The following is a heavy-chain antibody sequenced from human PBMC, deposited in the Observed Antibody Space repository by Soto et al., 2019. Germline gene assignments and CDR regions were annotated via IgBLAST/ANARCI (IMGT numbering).Heavy chain of an antibody. J-gene: IGHJ3*02. CDR1: GCTLSRHT. V-gene: IGHV3-21*01. D-gene: IGHD3-22*01. CDR2: IGSRTSDI. Sequence: PXGSLLLPCTASGCTLSRHTMNWVRQAPGKGLEWVSFIGSRTSDIYYADSVKGRFTIFRDNAKNSLYLDLTRLRAEDTAVYFCVRDYYDTSGYPNTFDMWGQGTMVTVSS. CDR3: VRDYYDTSGYPNTFDM.